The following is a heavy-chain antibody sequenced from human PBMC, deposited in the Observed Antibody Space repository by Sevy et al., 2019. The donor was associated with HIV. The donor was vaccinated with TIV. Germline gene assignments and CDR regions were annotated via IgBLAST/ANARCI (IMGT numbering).Heavy chain of an antibody. CDR1: GYTFTSYG. J-gene: IGHJ4*02. V-gene: IGHV1-18*01. CDR3: AGAVRGREQQLIPPAAY. CDR2: ISAYNGNT. Sequence: ASVKVSCKASGYTFTSYGISWVRQAPGQGLEWMGWISAYNGNTNYAQKLQGRVTMTTDTSTSTAYMELRSLRSDDTAVYYCAGAVRGREQQLIPPAAYWGQGTLVTVSS. D-gene: IGHD6-13*01.